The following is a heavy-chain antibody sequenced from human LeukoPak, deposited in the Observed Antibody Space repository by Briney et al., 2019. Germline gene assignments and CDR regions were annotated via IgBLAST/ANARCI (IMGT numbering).Heavy chain of an antibody. J-gene: IGHJ4*02. Sequence: SETLSLTCTVSGGSISSGGYYWSWIRQHPGKGLEWIGYIYYSGSTYYNPSLKSRVTISVDTSKNQFSLKLSSVTAADTAVYYCAREEVVYNYFDYWGQGTLVTVSS. V-gene: IGHV4-61*08. D-gene: IGHD2-8*02. CDR3: AREEVVYNYFDY. CDR1: GGSISSGGYY. CDR2: IYYSGST.